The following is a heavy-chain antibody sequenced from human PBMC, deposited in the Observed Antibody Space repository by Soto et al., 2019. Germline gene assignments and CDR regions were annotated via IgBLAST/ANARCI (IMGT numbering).Heavy chain of an antibody. D-gene: IGHD2-2*01. Sequence: TLSLTCAVSGGSISSGGYSWSWIRQPPGKGLEWIGYIYHSGSTYYNPSLKSRVTISVDRSKNQFSLKLSSVTAADTAVYYCARGRGPYCISTSCYSNWFDPWGQGTLVTVSS. CDR3: ARGRGPYCISTSCYSNWFDP. CDR2: IYHSGST. J-gene: IGHJ5*02. V-gene: IGHV4-30-2*01. CDR1: GGSISSGGYS.